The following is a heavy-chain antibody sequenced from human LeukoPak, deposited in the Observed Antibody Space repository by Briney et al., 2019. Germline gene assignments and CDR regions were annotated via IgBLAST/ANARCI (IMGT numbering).Heavy chain of an antibody. V-gene: IGHV3-23*01. CDR2: ISGSGGST. J-gene: IGHJ4*02. D-gene: IGHD3-16*01. CDR3: AKSGGSWTNYFDY. Sequence: GGSLRLSCAASGFTFSSYAMSWIRQAPGKGLEWVSAISGSGGSTYYADSVKGRFTISRDNSKNTLYLQMNSLRAEDTAVYYCAKSGGSWTNYFDYWGQGTLVTVSS. CDR1: GFTFSSYA.